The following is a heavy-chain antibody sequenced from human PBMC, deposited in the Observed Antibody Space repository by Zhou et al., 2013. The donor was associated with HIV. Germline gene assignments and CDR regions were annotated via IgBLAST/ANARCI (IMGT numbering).Heavy chain of an antibody. V-gene: IGHV1-24*01. CDR3: ATIPHLSGATVDMTAIGGGDY. CDR2: SDVQFAAT. CDR1: GFTLSELS. J-gene: IGHJ4*02. Sequence: QVQLLQSGAEVKKPGASVRVSCKVSGFTLSELSIHWVRQSPGKGLEWMGRSDVQFAATVYAHNFTGRVVMTADTGTDTAFVDLGNLRPDDTAIYYCATIPHLSGATVDMTAIGGGDYWGRGTPVTVSS. D-gene: IGHD3-16*01.